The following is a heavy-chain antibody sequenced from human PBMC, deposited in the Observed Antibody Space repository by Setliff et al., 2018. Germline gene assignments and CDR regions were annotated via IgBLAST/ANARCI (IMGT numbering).Heavy chain of an antibody. CDR3: ARERGFAGYYGSWTHQSFDL. J-gene: IGHJ5*02. D-gene: IGHD3-10*01. Sequence: ETLSLTCTVSGGSISDSSWSWIRQPPGKGLEWIGCISSIGNTYYNPSLGSRLTISADTSNNQFSLNLISVTATDTAVYYCARERGFAGYYGSWTHQSFDLWGQGSLVTVSS. CDR2: ISSIGNT. CDR1: GGSISDSS. V-gene: IGHV4-4*08.